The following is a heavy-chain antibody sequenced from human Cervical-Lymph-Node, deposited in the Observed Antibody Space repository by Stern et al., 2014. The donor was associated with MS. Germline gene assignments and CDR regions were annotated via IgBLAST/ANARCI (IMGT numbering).Heavy chain of an antibody. CDR1: GFTFSTHT. J-gene: IGHJ4*02. V-gene: IGHV3-21*01. CDR3: LRDGGDY. CDR2: ISSTSVYI. Sequence: MQLVQSGGGLVKPGGSLRLSCAASGFTFSTHTVNWVRQAPGKGLEWVSSISSTSVYIYYAHSVKGRFTISRDNARNSLYLQMNSLRVDDTAVYYCLRDGGDYWGQGTLVTVSS. D-gene: IGHD3-16*01.